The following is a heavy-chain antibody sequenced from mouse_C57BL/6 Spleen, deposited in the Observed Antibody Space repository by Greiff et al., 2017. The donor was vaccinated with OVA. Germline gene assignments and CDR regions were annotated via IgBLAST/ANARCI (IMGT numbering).Heavy chain of an antibody. CDR3: ARSGTYYSNYDAMEY. CDR1: GYAFTNYL. J-gene: IGHJ4*01. CDR2: INPGSGGT. V-gene: IGHV1-54*01. D-gene: IGHD2-5*01. Sequence: QVQLQQSGAELVRPGTSVKVSCKASGYAFTNYLIEWVKQRPGQGLEWIGVINPGSGGTNYNEKFKGKATLTADKSSSTAYMQLSSLTSEDSAVYFCARSGTYYSNYDAMEYWGKGPSVTVSS.